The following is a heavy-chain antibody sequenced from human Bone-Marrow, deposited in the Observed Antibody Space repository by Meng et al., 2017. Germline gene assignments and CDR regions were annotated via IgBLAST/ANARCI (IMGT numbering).Heavy chain of an antibody. CDR2: IWYDGSNK. J-gene: IGHJ6*02. Sequence: GGSLRLSCAASGFTFSSYGMHWVRQAPGKGLEWVAVIWYDGSNKYYADSVKGRFTISRDNSKNTLFLQMNSLRAEDTAVYYCARDLGLYGSGNGMDVWGQGTTVTVSS. CDR3: ARDLGLYGSGNGMDV. CDR1: GFTFSSYG. D-gene: IGHD3-10*01. V-gene: IGHV3-33*01.